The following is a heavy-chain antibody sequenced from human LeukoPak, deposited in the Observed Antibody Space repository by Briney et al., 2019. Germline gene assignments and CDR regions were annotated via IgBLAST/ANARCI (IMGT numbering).Heavy chain of an antibody. CDR2: IWYDGSNK. V-gene: IGHV3-33*01. CDR3: ARVADSSGVSYYYGMDV. J-gene: IGHJ6*02. CDR1: GFTFSSYG. D-gene: IGHD3-22*01. Sequence: GRSLRLSCAASGFTFSSYGMHWVRQAPGKGLEWVAVIWYDGSNKYYADSVKGRFTISRDNSKNTLYLQMNSLRAEDTAVYYCARVADSSGVSYYYGMDVWGRGTKVTVSS.